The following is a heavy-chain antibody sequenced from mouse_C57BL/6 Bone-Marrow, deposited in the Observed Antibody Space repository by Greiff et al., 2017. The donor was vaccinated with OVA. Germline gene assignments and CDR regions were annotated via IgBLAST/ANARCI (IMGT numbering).Heavy chain of an antibody. CDR2: ISSGSSTI. D-gene: IGHD2-5*01. J-gene: IGHJ1*03. CDR3: ARVNYWDFDV. V-gene: IGHV5-17*01. Sequence: DVMLVESGGGLVKPGGSLKLSCAASGFTFSDYGMHWVRQAPEKGLEWVAYISSGSSTIYYADTVKGRFTISRDNAKNTLFLQMTSLRSEDTAMYYSARVNYWDFDVWGTGTPGTVSS. CDR1: GFTFSDYG.